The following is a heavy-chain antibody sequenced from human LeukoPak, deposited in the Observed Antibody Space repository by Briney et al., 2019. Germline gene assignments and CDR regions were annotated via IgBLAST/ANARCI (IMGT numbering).Heavy chain of an antibody. CDR1: GGSISSGSYY. CDR2: IYTSGST. V-gene: IGHV4-61*02. Sequence: SETLSLTCTVSGGSISSGSYYWSWIRQPAGKGLEWIGRIYTSGSTNYNPSLKSRVTISVDTSKNQFSLKLSSVTAADTAVYYCARGLALTAAAGTCYFDYWGQGTLVTVSS. J-gene: IGHJ4*02. D-gene: IGHD6-13*01. CDR3: ARGLALTAAAGTCYFDY.